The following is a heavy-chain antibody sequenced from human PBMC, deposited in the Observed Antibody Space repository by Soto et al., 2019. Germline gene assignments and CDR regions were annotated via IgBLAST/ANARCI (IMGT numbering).Heavy chain of an antibody. CDR2: VYSSGGT. CDR3: ARGQPFSDWFDP. J-gene: IGHJ5*02. Sequence: SETLSVTCTFSVGSMTSYYWTWIRQPAGKGLEWIRRVYSSGGTHYNPSLKSRVTISLDTSKNQFSLRLLSVTDADTAVYFCARGQPFSDWFDPWGQGTLVTVSS. CDR1: VGSMTSYY. D-gene: IGHD3-3*02. V-gene: IGHV4-4*07.